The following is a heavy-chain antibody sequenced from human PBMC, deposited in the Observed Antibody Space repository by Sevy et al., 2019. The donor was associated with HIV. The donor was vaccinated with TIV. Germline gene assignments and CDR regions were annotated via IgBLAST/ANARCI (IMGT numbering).Heavy chain of an antibody. V-gene: IGHV1-8*01. CDR1: GYTFSSHD. D-gene: IGHD1-7*01. Sequence: ASVKVSCKTSGYTFSSHDINWVRQAPGQGLEWMGWMNANNGNTGYVQKFQDGVTMNRDSPIATDYMCLRGLTSDDTAVYYCAGDPWGNYLAPHYRDYYGLDVWGQGTAVTVSS. CDR2: MNANNGNT. CDR3: AGDPWGNYLAPHYRDYYGLDV. J-gene: IGHJ6*02.